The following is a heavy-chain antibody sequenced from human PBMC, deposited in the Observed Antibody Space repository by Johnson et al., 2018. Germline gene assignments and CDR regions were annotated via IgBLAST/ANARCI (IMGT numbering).Heavy chain of an antibody. CDR1: GGSINSYY. J-gene: IGHJ1*01. V-gene: IGHV4-59*01. Sequence: QVQLQESGPGLLKPSETLSLTCIVSGGSINSYYWSWIRQSPGKGLEWIGYVHYSGSTNYNPSLKSRVTISVGTSKDQFSLKVNSVTAADTAVYYCARGEGYPSEYFQHWGQGTLVTVSS. CDR3: ARGEGYPSEYFQH. D-gene: IGHD3-16*02. CDR2: VHYSGST.